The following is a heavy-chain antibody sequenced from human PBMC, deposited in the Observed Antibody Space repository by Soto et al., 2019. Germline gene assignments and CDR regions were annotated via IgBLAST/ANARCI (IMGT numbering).Heavy chain of an antibody. CDR3: ARDGGRHSGGIDY. CDR2: IIPIFGTA. V-gene: IGHV1-69*01. J-gene: IGHJ4*02. D-gene: IGHD1-26*01. CDR1: GGTFSSYS. Sequence: QVQLVQSGAEVKKPGSSVKVSCKASGGTFSSYSINWVRQAPGQGLEWMGEIIPIFGTANYAQKFQGRVKISAVESTSTAYMALSSLRSEDTAVYYCARDGGRHSGGIDYWGQGTLVSVSS.